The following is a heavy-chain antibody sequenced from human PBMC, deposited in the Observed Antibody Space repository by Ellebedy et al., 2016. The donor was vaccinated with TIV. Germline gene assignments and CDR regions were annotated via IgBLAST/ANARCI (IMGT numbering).Heavy chain of an antibody. V-gene: IGHV1-58*02. Sequence: AASVKVSCKASGFTFTYSAMQWVRQARGQRPEWIGWIVVGSGNTNYAQKFQERVTITRDMSTSTAYMELSSLRSEDTAVYYCARGGPRGETREFDYWGQGTLVTVSS. D-gene: IGHD3-10*01. CDR3: ARGGPRGETREFDY. CDR2: IVVGSGNT. J-gene: IGHJ4*02. CDR1: GFTFTYSA.